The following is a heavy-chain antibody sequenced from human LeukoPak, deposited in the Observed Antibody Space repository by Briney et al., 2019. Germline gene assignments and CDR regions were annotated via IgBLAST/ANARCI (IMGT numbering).Heavy chain of an antibody. D-gene: IGHD2-2*01. CDR1: GGTFTSYA. V-gene: IGHV1-69*13. J-gene: IGHJ5*02. CDR2: IISIFGTA. Sequence: SVKVSCKASGGTFTSYAISWVRQAPGQGLGWMGGIISIFGTATYAQKLQGRVTITADESTSTAYMELSSLRSEDTAVYYCARSVSPADMYNWFDPWGQGTLVTVSS. CDR3: ARSVSPADMYNWFDP.